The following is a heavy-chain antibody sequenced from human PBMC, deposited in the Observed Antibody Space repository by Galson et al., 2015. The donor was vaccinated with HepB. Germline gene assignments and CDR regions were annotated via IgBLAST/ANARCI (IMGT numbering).Heavy chain of an antibody. Sequence: QSGAEAKKPGESLRISCTGSGYIFTPYWINWVRQMPGKGLEWKGRIDPSDFYPDYSPSFNSHVSISADKCINTAFLYWSSLKASDTAIYYCARQSKIVVPASDQHGMDVWGQGTTVTVSS. J-gene: IGHJ6*02. CDR2: IDPSDFYP. CDR3: ARQSKIVVPASDQHGMDV. V-gene: IGHV5-10-1*01. CDR1: GYIFTPYW. D-gene: IGHD3-22*01.